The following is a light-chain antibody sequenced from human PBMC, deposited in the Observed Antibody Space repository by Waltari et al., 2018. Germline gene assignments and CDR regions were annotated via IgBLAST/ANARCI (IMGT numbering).Light chain of an antibody. CDR1: QTIFYGSNNKNY. Sequence: DIVMTQSPDSLAVSLGERATINCKSSQTIFYGSNNKNYLAWYQQKPRQHPRLVLYWASTRESGVPDRFSGSGSGTDFTLTISSLQAEDVAVYYCQQYYDTPLSFGGGTKVEIK. V-gene: IGKV4-1*01. CDR2: WAS. J-gene: IGKJ4*01. CDR3: QQYYDTPLS.